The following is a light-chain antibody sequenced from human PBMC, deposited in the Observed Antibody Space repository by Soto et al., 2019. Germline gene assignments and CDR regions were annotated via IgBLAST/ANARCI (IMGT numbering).Light chain of an antibody. CDR2: LHNDGSH. Sequence: QSVLTQSPSASASLGASVKLTCTLSSGHSSYAIAWYQQQPEKGPRYLMKLHNDGSHSKGDGIPDRFSGSSSGAERYLTISSLQSEDEADYFCQTWGTGIGVFGGGTQLTVL. CDR3: QTWGTGIGV. V-gene: IGLV4-69*01. J-gene: IGLJ7*01. CDR1: SGHSSYA.